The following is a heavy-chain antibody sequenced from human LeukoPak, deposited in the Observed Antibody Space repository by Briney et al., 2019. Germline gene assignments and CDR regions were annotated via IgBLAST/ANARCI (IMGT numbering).Heavy chain of an antibody. CDR3: ARDYGELHNFDY. D-gene: IGHD1-26*01. Sequence: EALVKVSCKASGGTFSSYAISWVRQAPGQGLEWMGRIIPIFGTANYAQKFQGRVTITTDESTSTAYMELSSLRSEDTAVYYCARDYGELHNFDYWGQGTLVTVSS. CDR1: GGTFSSYA. J-gene: IGHJ4*02. CDR2: IIPIFGTA. V-gene: IGHV1-69*05.